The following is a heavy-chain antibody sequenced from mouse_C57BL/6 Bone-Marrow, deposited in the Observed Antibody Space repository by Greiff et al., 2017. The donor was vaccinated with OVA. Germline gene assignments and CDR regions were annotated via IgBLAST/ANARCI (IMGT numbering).Heavy chain of an antibody. CDR3: ARGRFAY. V-gene: IGHV1-26*01. CDR1: GYTFTDYY. J-gene: IGHJ3*01. Sequence: DVQLQQSGPELVKPGASVKISCKASGYTFTDYYMNWVKQSHGKSLEWIGDINPNNGGTSYNQKFKGKATLTVDKSSSTAYMELRSLTSEGSAVYYCARGRFAYWGQGTLVTVSA. CDR2: INPNNGGT.